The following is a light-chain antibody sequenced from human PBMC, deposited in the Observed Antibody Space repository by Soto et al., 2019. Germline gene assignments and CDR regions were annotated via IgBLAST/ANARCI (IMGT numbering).Light chain of an antibody. CDR1: TGAVTSGHY. Sequence: QAVVTQEPSLTVSPGGTVSLTCGSSTGAVTSGHYPYWFHQKPGQAPRTLIYDTSKKHSWTPARFSGSLLGGKAALTLSGAQPEDEAEYYCLLSYSVAGVFGTGTKVTVL. CDR3: LLSYSVAGV. V-gene: IGLV7-46*01. J-gene: IGLJ1*01. CDR2: DTS.